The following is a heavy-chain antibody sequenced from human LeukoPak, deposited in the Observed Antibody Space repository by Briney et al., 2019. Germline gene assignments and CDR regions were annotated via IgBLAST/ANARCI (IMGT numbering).Heavy chain of an antibody. J-gene: IGHJ4*02. Sequence: GGSLRLSCAASGFTVSSNEMSWARQAPGKGLEWVGFIRSKAYGETTEYAPSMKGRFTISREDSKGIVYLQMNGLQTDDTAVYYCTKSWNYAWDYWGQGTLVTVSS. CDR2: IRSKAYGETT. CDR1: GFTVSSNE. CDR3: TKSWNYAWDY. D-gene: IGHD1-7*01. V-gene: IGHV3-49*04.